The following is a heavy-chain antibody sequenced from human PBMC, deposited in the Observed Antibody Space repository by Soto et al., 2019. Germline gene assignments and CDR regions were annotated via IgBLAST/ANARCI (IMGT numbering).Heavy chain of an antibody. CDR2: IYYSGST. CDR1: GGSISSGGYY. D-gene: IGHD3-3*01. J-gene: IGHJ6*03. V-gene: IGHV4-61*08. Sequence: SETLSLTCTVSGGSISSGGYYWSWIRQPPGKGLEWIGYIYYSGSTNYNPSLKSRVTISVDTSKNQFSLKLSSVTAADTAVYYCARVYYDFWRRPYYYMDVWGKGTTVTVSS. CDR3: ARVYYDFWRRPYYYMDV.